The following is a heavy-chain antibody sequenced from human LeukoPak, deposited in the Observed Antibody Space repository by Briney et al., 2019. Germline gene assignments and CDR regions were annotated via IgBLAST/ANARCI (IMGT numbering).Heavy chain of an antibody. D-gene: IGHD3-22*01. V-gene: IGHV3-74*01. Sequence: GGSLRLSCAASGFTFSNYAMSWVRQAPGKGLVWVSHIKSDGSTTRYADSVKGRFTISRDNAKNTLYLQMDSLRAEDTAVYYCTRVFYHDSSDYWGQGSLVTVSS. J-gene: IGHJ4*02. CDR2: IKSDGSTT. CDR3: TRVFYHDSSDY. CDR1: GFTFSNYA.